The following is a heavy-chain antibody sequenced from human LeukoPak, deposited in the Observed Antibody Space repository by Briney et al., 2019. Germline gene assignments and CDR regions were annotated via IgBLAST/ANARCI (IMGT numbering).Heavy chain of an antibody. CDR3: ARELIDSFDI. Sequence: NASETLSLTCTVSGDSISSYYWSWIRQPAGKGLEWIGRIHTSGSTNHNPSLTSRVTMSVDTSKNQFSLQLNSVTPDDTAVYYCARELIDSFDIWGQGTMVTVSS. CDR2: IHTSGST. J-gene: IGHJ3*02. CDR1: GDSISSYY. V-gene: IGHV4-4*07.